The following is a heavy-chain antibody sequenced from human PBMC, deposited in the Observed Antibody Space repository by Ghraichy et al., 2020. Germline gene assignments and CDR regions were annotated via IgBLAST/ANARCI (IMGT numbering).Heavy chain of an antibody. V-gene: IGHV4-59*01. CDR1: GGSISSYY. CDR3: ARAMRFHWYFDL. J-gene: IGHJ2*01. CDR2: IDFSGGS. Sequence: SETLSLTCTVSGGSISSYYWSWLRQPPGKGLEWIGNIDFSGGSKYSPSLTSRVTISVDTSKNQFSLKLDSVTAADMAVYYCARAMRFHWYFDLWGRGSLVTVSS.